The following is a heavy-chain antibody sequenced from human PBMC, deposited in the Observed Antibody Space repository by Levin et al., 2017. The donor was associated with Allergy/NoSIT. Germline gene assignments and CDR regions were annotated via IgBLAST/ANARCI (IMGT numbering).Heavy chain of an antibody. CDR2: IYYRGST. V-gene: IGHV4-31*03. D-gene: IGHD6-13*01. CDR3: ARRDRTAVGYNWCDP. Sequence: SETLSLTCTVSDGSISSGGYYWTWIRQHPGKGLEWIGYIYYRGSTYYNPSLRSRVTLSVDTSRNQFPLKLSSMTAADTAVWYCARRDRTAVGYNWCDPWGQGALVTVS. CDR1: DGSISSGGYY. J-gene: IGHJ5*02.